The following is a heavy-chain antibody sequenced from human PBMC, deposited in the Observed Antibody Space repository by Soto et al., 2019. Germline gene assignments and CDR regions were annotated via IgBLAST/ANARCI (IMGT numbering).Heavy chain of an antibody. Sequence: SETLSLTCAVYGGSFSGYYWSWIRQPPGKGLEWIGEINHSGSTNYNPSLKSRVTISVDTSKNQFSLKLSSVTAADTAVYYCARKSSLLHFDPWGQGTLVTVSS. CDR2: INHSGST. V-gene: IGHV4-34*01. J-gene: IGHJ5*02. CDR1: GGSFSGYY. D-gene: IGHD2-21*01. CDR3: ARKSSLLHFDP.